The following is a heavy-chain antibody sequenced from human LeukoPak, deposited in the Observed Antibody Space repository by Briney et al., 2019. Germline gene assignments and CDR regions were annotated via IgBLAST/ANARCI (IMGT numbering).Heavy chain of an antibody. V-gene: IGHV4-39*01. D-gene: IGHD3-3*01. Sequence: SETLSLTCTVSGGSISSSSYYWGWIRQPPGKGLEWIGSIYYSGSIYYNPSLKSRVTISVDTSKNQFSLKLSSVTAADTAVYSCARLSYDFWSGYPEHFVYWGQGTLVTVSS. CDR1: GGSISSSSYY. J-gene: IGHJ4*02. CDR3: ARLSYDFWSGYPEHFVY. CDR2: IYYSGSI.